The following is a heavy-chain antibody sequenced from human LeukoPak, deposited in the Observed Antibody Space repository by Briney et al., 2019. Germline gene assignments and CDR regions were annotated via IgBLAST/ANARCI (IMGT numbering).Heavy chain of an antibody. CDR2: IYYSGST. Sequence: SQTLSLTCTVSGGSISSGDYYWSWIRQPPGKGLEWIGYIYYSGSTKYNPSLKSRVTISVDTSKNQFSLRLRSVTAADTAVYYCARGGFLDPFDPWGQGTLVTVSS. D-gene: IGHD1-1*01. CDR1: GGSISSGDYY. J-gene: IGHJ5*02. V-gene: IGHV4-30-4*01. CDR3: ARGGFLDPFDP.